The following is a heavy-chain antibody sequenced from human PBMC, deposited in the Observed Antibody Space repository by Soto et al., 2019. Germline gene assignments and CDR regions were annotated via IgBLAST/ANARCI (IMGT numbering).Heavy chain of an antibody. Sequence: ASVKVSCKASGYTFTGYYMHWLRQAPGQGLEWMGWINPNSGGTNYAQKFQGRVTMTRDTSISTAYMELSRLRSDDTAVYYCARAPVADYIDYWRQGTLVTVSS. J-gene: IGHJ4*02. D-gene: IGHD2-15*01. V-gene: IGHV1-2*02. CDR1: GYTFTGYY. CDR3: ARAPVADYIDY. CDR2: INPNSGGT.